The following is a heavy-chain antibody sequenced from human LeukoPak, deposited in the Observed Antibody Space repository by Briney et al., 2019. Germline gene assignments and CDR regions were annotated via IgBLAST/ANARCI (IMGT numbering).Heavy chain of an antibody. V-gene: IGHV1-18*03. CDR3: ARVSRGSYYRAHFDY. CDR2: ISAYNGNT. Sequence: ASVKVSCKASGYTFTSYGISWVRQAPGQGLEWMGWISAYNGNTNYAQKLQGRVTMTTDTSTSTAYMELRSLRSEDMAVYYCARVSRGSYYRAHFDYWGQGTLVTVSS. J-gene: IGHJ4*02. D-gene: IGHD1-26*01. CDR1: GYTFTSYG.